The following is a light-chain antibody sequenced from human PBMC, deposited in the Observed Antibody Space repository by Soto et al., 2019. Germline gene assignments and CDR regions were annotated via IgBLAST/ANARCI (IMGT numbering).Light chain of an antibody. CDR1: QSVLYSSNNKNY. CDR3: LQYYNIPRT. CDR2: WAS. J-gene: IGKJ1*01. V-gene: IGKV4-1*01. Sequence: IVMTQSPDSLAVSLGERATMNCKSSQSVLYSSNNKNYLAWYQQKPGQPPKLLISWASTRESGVPDRFSGSGSGTDFTLTISSLQAEDVAVYSCLQYYNIPRTFGQGTKVEIK.